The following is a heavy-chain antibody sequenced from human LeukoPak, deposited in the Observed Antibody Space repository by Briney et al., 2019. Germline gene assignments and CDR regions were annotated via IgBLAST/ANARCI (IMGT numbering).Heavy chain of an antibody. D-gene: IGHD3-10*01. CDR1: GFTFSSYS. CDR3: ASKPTYYYGSGSYYNDY. J-gene: IGHJ4*02. Sequence: GGSLRLSCAASGFTFSSYSMNWVRQAPGKGLEWVSSISSSSSYIYYADSVKGRFTISRDNAKNSLYLQMNSLRAEGTAVYYCASKPTYYYGSGSYYNDYWGQGTLVTVSS. V-gene: IGHV3-21*01. CDR2: ISSSSSYI.